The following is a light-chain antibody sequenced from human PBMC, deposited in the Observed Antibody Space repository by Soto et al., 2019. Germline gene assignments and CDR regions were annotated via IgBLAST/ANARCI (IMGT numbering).Light chain of an antibody. CDR2: STY. J-gene: IGKJ1*01. V-gene: IGKV1-17*01. CDR1: QDIGND. CDR3: QHYNSYSEA. Sequence: DIQMTQSASSLSASLGDRVTITCGASQDIGNDLGWYQQKPGKAPKRLIYSTYSLQTGVPSRFSGSGSGTEFTLTISSLQTDDFATYYCQHYNSYSEAFGQGTKVDIK.